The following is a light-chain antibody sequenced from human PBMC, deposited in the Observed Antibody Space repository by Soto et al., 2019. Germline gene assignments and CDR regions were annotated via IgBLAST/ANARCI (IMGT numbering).Light chain of an antibody. Sequence: EIVMTQSPATLSLSPGDRATLSCRASQSVRSHLAWFQQKPGQPPRLLIFGESTRATGVPARFSGSGSGTEFTLIISGLQSEDFAVYYCQQYNNWPRTFGQGTKVDIK. J-gene: IGKJ1*01. CDR1: QSVRSH. CDR2: GES. CDR3: QQYNNWPRT. V-gene: IGKV3-15*01.